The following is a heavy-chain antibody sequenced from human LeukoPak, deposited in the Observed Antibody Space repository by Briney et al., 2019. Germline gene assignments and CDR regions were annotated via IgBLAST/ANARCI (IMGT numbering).Heavy chain of an antibody. D-gene: IGHD3-10*01. V-gene: IGHV4-59*08. CDR2: IYYSGST. Sequence: SETLSLTCTVSGGSISSYYWSWIRQPPGKGLEWIGYIYYSGSTNYNPSLKSRVTISVDTSKNQFSLKLSSVTAADTAVYYCAGSYYLYYYGMDVWAKGPRSPSP. J-gene: IGHJ6*02. CDR1: GGSISSYY. CDR3: AGSYYLYYYGMDV.